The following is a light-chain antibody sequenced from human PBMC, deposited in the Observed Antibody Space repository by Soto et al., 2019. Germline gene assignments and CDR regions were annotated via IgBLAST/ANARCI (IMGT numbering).Light chain of an antibody. CDR1: QSVLYSSNNKNY. CDR2: WAS. J-gene: IGKJ2*01. CDR3: QQSYATPFT. Sequence: DIVMTQSPDSLAVSLGERATINCKSSQSVLYSSNNKNYLTWFQQKPGQPPKLLLYWASTRESGVPDRFSGSGSGKDFTLTISRLQAEDVAVYYCQQSYATPFTFGQGTKLEIK. V-gene: IGKV4-1*01.